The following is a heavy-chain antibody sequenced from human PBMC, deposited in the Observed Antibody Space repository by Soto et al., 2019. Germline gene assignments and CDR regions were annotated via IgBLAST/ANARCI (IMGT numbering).Heavy chain of an antibody. D-gene: IGHD1-26*01. V-gene: IGHV1-69*13. CDR1: GGTFSSYA. Sequence: ASVKVSCKASGGTFSSYAISCVRQAPGQGLEWMGGIIPIFGTANYAQKFQGRVTITADESTSTAYMELSSLRSEDTAVYYCARQAFSGSYAGYYYYGMDVWGQGTTVTVSS. CDR3: ARQAFSGSYAGYYYYGMDV. J-gene: IGHJ6*02. CDR2: IIPIFGTA.